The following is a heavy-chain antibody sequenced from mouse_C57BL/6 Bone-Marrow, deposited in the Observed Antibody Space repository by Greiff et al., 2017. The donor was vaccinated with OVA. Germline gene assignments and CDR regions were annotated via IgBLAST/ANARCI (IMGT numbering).Heavy chain of an antibody. Sequence: QVQLQESGAELVRPGTSVKVSCKASGYAFTNYLIEWVKQRPGQGLEWIGVINPGSGGTNYNEKFKGKATLTADKSSSTAYMQLSSLTSEDSAVYFCARSGYYGSYYWGQGTTLTVSS. D-gene: IGHD1-1*01. CDR3: ARSGYYGSYY. J-gene: IGHJ2*01. V-gene: IGHV1-54*01. CDR2: INPGSGGT. CDR1: GYAFTNYL.